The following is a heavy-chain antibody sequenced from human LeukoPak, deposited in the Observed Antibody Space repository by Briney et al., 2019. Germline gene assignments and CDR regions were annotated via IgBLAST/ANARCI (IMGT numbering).Heavy chain of an antibody. CDR1: GYTLTELS. CDR3: APLYCSGGSCYRLSY. J-gene: IGHJ4*01. Sequence: ASVKVSCKVSGYTLTELSMHWVRQAPGKGLEWMGGFDPEDGETIYAQKFQGRVTMTEDTSTDTAYMELSSLRSEDTAVYYCAPLYCSGGSCYRLSYWGQEPWSPSPQ. V-gene: IGHV1-24*01. CDR2: FDPEDGET. D-gene: IGHD2-15*01.